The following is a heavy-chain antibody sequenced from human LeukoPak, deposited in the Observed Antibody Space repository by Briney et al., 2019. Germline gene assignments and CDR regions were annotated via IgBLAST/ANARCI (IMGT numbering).Heavy chain of an antibody. V-gene: IGHV4-59*01. D-gene: IGHD5-12*01. CDR3: AGGLYSGYGSFDS. CDR2: IYYSGSS. Sequence: SETLSLTCTVSGGSISSYYWSWIRQSPGKGLEWIGYIYYSGSSNYNPSLKNRVTISVDTSNNQFSLKLSSVTLADTAVYYCAGGLYSGYGSFDSWGQGTLVTVSS. J-gene: IGHJ4*02. CDR1: GGSISSYY.